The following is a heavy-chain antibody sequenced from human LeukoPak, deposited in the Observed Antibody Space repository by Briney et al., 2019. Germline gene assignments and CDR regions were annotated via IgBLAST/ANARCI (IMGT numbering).Heavy chain of an antibody. CDR1: GGTFSSYA. D-gene: IGHD3-16*01. Sequence: ASVKVSCKASGGTFSSYAISWVRQAPGQGLEWMGWINPNSGGTIYAQKFQGRVTMTRDTSISTAYMELSRLRSDDTAVYYCARALGRLGTYYYYYYMDVWGKGTTVTVSS. V-gene: IGHV1-2*02. CDR2: INPNSGGT. CDR3: ARALGRLGTYYYYYYMDV. J-gene: IGHJ6*03.